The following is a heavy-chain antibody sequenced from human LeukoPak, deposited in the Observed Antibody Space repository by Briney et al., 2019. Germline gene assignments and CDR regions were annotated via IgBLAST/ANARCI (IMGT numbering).Heavy chain of an antibody. Sequence: GGSLRLSCAASGFTFSSYSMNWVRQAPGKGLEWVSSISSSSSYIYYADSVKGRFTISRDNAKNSLYLQMNSLRAEDTAVYYCARGPRRWEYCGGDCYFNYWGQGTLVTVSS. CDR1: GFTFSSYS. D-gene: IGHD2-21*01. J-gene: IGHJ4*02. V-gene: IGHV3-21*01. CDR3: ARGPRRWEYCGGDCYFNY. CDR2: ISSSSSYI.